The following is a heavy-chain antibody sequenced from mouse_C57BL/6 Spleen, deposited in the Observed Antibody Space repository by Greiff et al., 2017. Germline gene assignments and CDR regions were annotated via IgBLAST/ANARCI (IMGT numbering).Heavy chain of an antibody. V-gene: IGHV1-55*01. D-gene: IGHD3-2*01. CDR2: LYPGSGST. CDR1: GYTFTSYW. CDR3: ARAVGLRQLDY. J-gene: IGHJ2*01. Sequence: QVQLQQPGAELVKPGASVKMSCKASGYTFTSYWITWVKQRPGQGLEWIGDLYPGSGSTNYNEKFKSTATLTVDTSSSTAYMQRSSLTSEDSAGYYWARAVGLRQLDYWGQGTTLTVSS.